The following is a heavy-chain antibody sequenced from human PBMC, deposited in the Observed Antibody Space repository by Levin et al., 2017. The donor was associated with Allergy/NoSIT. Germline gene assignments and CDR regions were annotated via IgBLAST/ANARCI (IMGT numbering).Heavy chain of an antibody. CDR1: GFTFSSYG. Sequence: QPGGSLRLSCAASGFTFSSYGMHWIRQAPGKGLEWVAVISYDGSNKDYADSVKGRFTISRDNSKNTLYLQMNSLRAEDTAVYYCAKPIGYCSGGACHTFDYWGLGTLVTVSS. CDR3: AKPIGYCSGGACHTFDY. D-gene: IGHD2-15*01. J-gene: IGHJ4*02. CDR2: ISYDGSNK. V-gene: IGHV3-30*18.